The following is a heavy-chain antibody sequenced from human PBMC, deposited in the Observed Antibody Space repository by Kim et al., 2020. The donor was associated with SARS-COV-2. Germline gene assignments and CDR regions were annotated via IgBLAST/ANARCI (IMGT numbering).Heavy chain of an antibody. V-gene: IGHV3-21*06. J-gene: IGHJ1*01. CDR3: ARAGGWELLQDAEYFQD. CDR2: ITSRSSYK. D-gene: IGHD1-26*01. Sequence: GGSLRLSCAASGLSFSTHSMNWVRQAPGKGLEWVSSITSRSSYKYYADSVKGRFTISRDNAKNSLYLQMNSLRPEDTAVYYCARAGGWELLQDAEYFQDWGQGTLVTVSS. CDR1: GLSFSTHS.